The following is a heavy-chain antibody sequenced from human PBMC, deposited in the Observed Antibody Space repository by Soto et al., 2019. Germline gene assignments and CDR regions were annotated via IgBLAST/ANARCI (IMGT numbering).Heavy chain of an antibody. CDR1: GFTFSSYG. V-gene: IGHV3-33*01. D-gene: IGHD3-10*01. J-gene: IGHJ4*02. Sequence: QVQLVESGGGVVQPGRSLRLSCAASGFTFSSYGMHWVRQAPGKGLEWVAVIWYDGSNKYYADSVKGRFTISRDNSKNTLYLHMNSLSAEDTAVYYCARDLSYYGSGVDYWGQGTLVTVSS. CDR3: ARDLSYYGSGVDY. CDR2: IWYDGSNK.